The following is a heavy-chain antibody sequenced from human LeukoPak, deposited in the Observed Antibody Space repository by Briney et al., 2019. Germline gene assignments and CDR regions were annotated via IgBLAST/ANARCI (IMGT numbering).Heavy chain of an antibody. CDR2: ISYDGSNK. CDR3: AKDRWEVRGVLDY. D-gene: IGHD3-10*01. Sequence: GGSLRLSCAASGFTFSSYGMHWVRQAPGKGLEWVAVISYDGSNKYYADSVKGRFTISRDNSKSTLYLQMNSLRAGDTAVYYCAKDRWEVRGVLDYWGQGTLVTVSS. CDR1: GFTFSSYG. V-gene: IGHV3-30*18. J-gene: IGHJ4*02.